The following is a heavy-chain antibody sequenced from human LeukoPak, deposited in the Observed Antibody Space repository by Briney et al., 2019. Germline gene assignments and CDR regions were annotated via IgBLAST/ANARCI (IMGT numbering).Heavy chain of an antibody. J-gene: IGHJ3*02. D-gene: IGHD6-13*01. Sequence: SETLSLTCAVYGGSFSGYYWSWIRQPPGKGLEWIGEINHSGSTNYNPSLKSRVTISVDTSKNQFSLKLSSVTAADTAVYYCARPTHSRRYSSSWGAFDIWGQGTMVTVSS. CDR1: GGSFSGYY. CDR2: INHSGST. CDR3: ARPTHSRRYSSSWGAFDI. V-gene: IGHV4-34*01.